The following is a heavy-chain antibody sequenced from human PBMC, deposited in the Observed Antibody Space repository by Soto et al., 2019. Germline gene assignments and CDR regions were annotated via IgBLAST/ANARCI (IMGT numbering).Heavy chain of an antibody. J-gene: IGHJ2*01. CDR2: ISGSGGST. D-gene: IGHD4-17*01. V-gene: IGHV3-23*01. CDR1: GFTFSIYA. Sequence: EVQLLEPGGGLVQPGGSLRLSCAASGFTFSIYAMNWARQAPGKGLEWVSVISGSGGSTYYADSEKGRFTISRDNSKNPLHLQMNSLRAEDTAVYYCPRRTVGWYFELWGRGTLVTVSS. CDR3: PRRTVGWYFEL.